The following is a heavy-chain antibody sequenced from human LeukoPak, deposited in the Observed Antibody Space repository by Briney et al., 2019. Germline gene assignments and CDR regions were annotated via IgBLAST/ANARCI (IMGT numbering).Heavy chain of an antibody. V-gene: IGHV1-69*04. D-gene: IGHD1-14*01. CDR2: IIPIIGIV. CDR1: GGTFSSYA. Sequence: GASVKVSCKASGGTFSSYAFSWVRQAPGQGLEWVGMIIPIIGIVNYAQKFQGRVTVTADKSTSTAYMELSSLRSEDTAVYYCASLTPAPSYYYYGMDVWGQGTTVTVSS. CDR3: ASLTPAPSYYYYGMDV. J-gene: IGHJ6*02.